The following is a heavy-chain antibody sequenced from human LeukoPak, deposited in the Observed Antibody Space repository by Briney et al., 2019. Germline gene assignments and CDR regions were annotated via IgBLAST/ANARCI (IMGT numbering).Heavy chain of an antibody. D-gene: IGHD3-22*01. J-gene: IGHJ5*02. CDR3: ARVGDSSLFDP. V-gene: IGHV1-69*13. Sequence: VASVKVSCKASGGTFSSYAISWVRQAPGQGLEWMGGIIPIFGTANYAQKFQGRVTITADESTSTAYMELSSLRSEDTAVYYRARVGDSSLFDPWGQGTLVTVSS. CDR2: IIPIFGTA. CDR1: GGTFSSYA.